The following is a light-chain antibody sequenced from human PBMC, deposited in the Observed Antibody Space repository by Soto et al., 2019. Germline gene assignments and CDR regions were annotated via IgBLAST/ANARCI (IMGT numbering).Light chain of an antibody. CDR2: AAS. J-gene: IGKJ2*02. Sequence: AIQMTQSPSSLPASVGDRVTITCRASQGIRNDLGWYHQKPGKAPKLLIYAASSLQSGVPSRFSGSGSGTDFTLTISSLQPEDFATYYGLQDYNYPRTFGQGNKLEIK. V-gene: IGKV1-6*01. CDR1: QGIRND. CDR3: LQDYNYPRT.